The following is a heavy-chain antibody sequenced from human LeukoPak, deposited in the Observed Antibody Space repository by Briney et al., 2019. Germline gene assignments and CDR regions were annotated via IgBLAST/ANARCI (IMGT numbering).Heavy chain of an antibody. Sequence: ASVKVSCKASGYTFSIYYMHWVRQAPGQGLEWMGIINPSGGSTSYAQKFQGRVTMTRDTSTSTAYMELRSLRSDDTAVYYCARAPYGGKGPLDYWGQGTLVTVSS. J-gene: IGHJ4*02. V-gene: IGHV1-46*01. D-gene: IGHD4-23*01. CDR1: GYTFSIYY. CDR2: INPSGGST. CDR3: ARAPYGGKGPLDY.